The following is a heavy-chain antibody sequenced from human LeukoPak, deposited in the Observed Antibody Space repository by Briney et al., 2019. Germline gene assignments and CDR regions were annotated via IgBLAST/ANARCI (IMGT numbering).Heavy chain of an antibody. D-gene: IGHD7-27*01. CDR1: GGSISSYY. CDR2: IYYSGST. Sequence: SETLSLTCTVSGGSISSYYWSWIRQPPGKGLEWIGYIYYSGSTNYNPSLRSRVTISVDTSKNQFSMQLRSVTAADTVVYYCASVLRYRSPAGWGDNWFDPWGQGTLVTVSS. CDR3: ASVLRYRSPAGWGDNWFDP. V-gene: IGHV4-59*12. J-gene: IGHJ5*02.